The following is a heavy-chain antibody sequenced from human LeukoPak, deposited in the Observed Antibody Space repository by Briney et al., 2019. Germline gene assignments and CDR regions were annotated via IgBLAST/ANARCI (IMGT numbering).Heavy chain of an antibody. V-gene: IGHV1-18*01. D-gene: IGHD5-12*01. Sequence: GASVKLSCTATSRISWVRQAPVQGLEWIEAIGTDGGNTYYAETVKGRITITTDKSKNTVYLELRNLRADDTAVYFCAKLHMGYDFDSWGQGTLVTVSS. J-gene: IGHJ4*02. CDR2: IGTDGGNT. CDR3: AKLHMGYDFDS. CDR1: SR.